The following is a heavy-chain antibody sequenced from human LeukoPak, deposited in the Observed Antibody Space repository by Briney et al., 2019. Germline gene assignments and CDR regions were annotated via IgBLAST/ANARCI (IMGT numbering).Heavy chain of an antibody. Sequence: GASVKVSCKASGYTFTGYYMHWVRQAPGQGLEWMGWINPNSGGTNYAQKFQGRVTMTRDTSISTAYVELSRLRSDDTAVYYCARIRDSNYDILTGYSPTSYGMDVWGQGTTVTVSS. CDR2: INPNSGGT. CDR1: GYTFTGYY. D-gene: IGHD3-9*01. CDR3: ARIRDSNYDILTGYSPTSYGMDV. J-gene: IGHJ6*02. V-gene: IGHV1-2*02.